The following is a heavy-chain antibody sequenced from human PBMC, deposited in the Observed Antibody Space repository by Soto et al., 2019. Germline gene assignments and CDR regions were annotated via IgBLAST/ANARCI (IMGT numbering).Heavy chain of an antibody. Sequence: ASVKVSCKASGGTFSSYANSWVRQAPGHGLEWMGGIIPIFGTANYAQKFQGRVTITADESTSTAYMELSSLRSEDTAVYYCATRKDIVVVPAAGIYGRYGMDVWGQGTTVTVSS. CDR3: ATRKDIVVVPAAGIYGRYGMDV. CDR2: IIPIFGTA. D-gene: IGHD2-2*01. V-gene: IGHV1-69*13. J-gene: IGHJ6*02. CDR1: GGTFSSYA.